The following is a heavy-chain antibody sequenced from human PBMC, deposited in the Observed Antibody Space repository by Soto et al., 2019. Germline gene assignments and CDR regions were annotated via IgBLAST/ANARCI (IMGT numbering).Heavy chain of an antibody. CDR1: GFSLSTSGVG. V-gene: IGHV2-5*02. D-gene: IGHD4-17*01. Sequence: QITLKESGPTLVKPTQTLTLTCTFSGFSLSTSGVGVGWIRQPPGKALEWLALIYWDDDKRYSPSRKSRLTITKDTSKNQAVLTMTNMDPVDTATYYCAHKTTGNTFDYWGQGTLLTVSS. CDR2: IYWDDDK. CDR3: AHKTTGNTFDY. J-gene: IGHJ4*02.